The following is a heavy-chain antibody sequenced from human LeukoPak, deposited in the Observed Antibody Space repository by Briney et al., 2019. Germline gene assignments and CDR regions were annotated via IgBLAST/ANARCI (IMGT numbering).Heavy chain of an antibody. CDR3: ARGRSVVVPAARRYFDY. V-gene: IGHV4-34*01. J-gene: IGHJ4*02. D-gene: IGHD2-2*01. Sequence: SETLSLTCAVYGGSFSGYYWIWIRQPPGKGLEWIGEINHSGSTNYNPSLKSRVTISVDTSKNQFSLKLSSVTAADTAVYYCARGRSVVVPAARRYFDYWGQGTLVTVSS. CDR1: GGSFSGYY. CDR2: INHSGST.